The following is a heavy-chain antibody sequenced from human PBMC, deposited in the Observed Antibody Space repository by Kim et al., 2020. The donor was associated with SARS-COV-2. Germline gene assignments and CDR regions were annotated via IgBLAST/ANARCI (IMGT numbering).Heavy chain of an antibody. CDR1: GYSFTSYW. J-gene: IGHJ5*02. D-gene: IGHD3-9*01. Sequence: GESLKISCKGSGYSFTSYWIGWVRQMPGKGLEWMGIIYPGDSDTRYSPSFQGQVTISADKSISTAYLQWSSLKASDTAMYYCARRLKGAGGPYDISGWDWFDPWGQGTLVTVSS. V-gene: IGHV5-51*01. CDR2: IYPGDSDT. CDR3: ARRLKGAGGPYDISGWDWFDP.